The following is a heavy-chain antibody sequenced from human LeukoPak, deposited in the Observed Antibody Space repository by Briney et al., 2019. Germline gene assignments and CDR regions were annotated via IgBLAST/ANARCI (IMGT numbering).Heavy chain of an antibody. D-gene: IGHD4-17*01. Sequence: SETLSLTCTVSGASISITRYYWAWIRQPPGKGLEWIGTIYYSGTTYDNPSLKSRVTMSVDTSKNQFSLNVSSVTAADTAVYYCTRVYGDYVASWGQGTLVTVSS. CDR3: TRVYGDYVAS. CDR2: IYYSGTT. J-gene: IGHJ4*02. V-gene: IGHV4-39*01. CDR1: GASISITRYY.